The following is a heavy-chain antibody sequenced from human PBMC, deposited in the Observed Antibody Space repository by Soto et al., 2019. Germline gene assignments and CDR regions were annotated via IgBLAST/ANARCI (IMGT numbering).Heavy chain of an antibody. CDR2: IYYSGST. V-gene: IGHV4-31*03. CDR3: VRVPDSSGCFDY. Sequence: SETLSLTCTVSGGSISSGGYYWSWIRQHPGKGLEWIGYIYYSGSTYYNPSLKSRVTISVDASKNQFSLKLSSVTAADTAVYYCVRVPDSSGCFDYWGQGTLVTVSS. J-gene: IGHJ4*02. CDR1: GGSISSGGYY. D-gene: IGHD6-19*01.